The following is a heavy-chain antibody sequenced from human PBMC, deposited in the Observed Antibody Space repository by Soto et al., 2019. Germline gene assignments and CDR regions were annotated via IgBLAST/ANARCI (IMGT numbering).Heavy chain of an antibody. D-gene: IGHD3-9*01. CDR2: INHSGST. Sequence: QVQLQQWGAGLLKPSETLSLTCAVYGGSFSGYYWSWIRQPPGKGLEWIGEINHSGSTNYNPSLKCRVTISVDTSKNQFSLKLSSVTAADTAVYYCARGHDILTGYPYYYYGMDVWGQGTTVTVSS. J-gene: IGHJ6*02. V-gene: IGHV4-34*01. CDR1: GGSFSGYY. CDR3: ARGHDILTGYPYYYYGMDV.